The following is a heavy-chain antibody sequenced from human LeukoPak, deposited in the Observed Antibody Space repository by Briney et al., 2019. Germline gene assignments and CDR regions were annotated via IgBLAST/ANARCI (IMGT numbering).Heavy chain of an antibody. V-gene: IGHV3-7*01. CDR3: ARVGATIGDYYYYYGMDV. D-gene: IGHD5-12*01. CDR2: IKQDGSEK. J-gene: IGHJ6*02. Sequence: ETLSLTCTVSGGSISSGGYYWSWVRQAPGKGLEWVANIKQDGSEKYYVDSVKGRFTISRDNAKNSLYLQMNSLRAEDTAVYYCARVGATIGDYYYYYGMDVWGQGTTVTVSS. CDR1: GGSISSGGYY.